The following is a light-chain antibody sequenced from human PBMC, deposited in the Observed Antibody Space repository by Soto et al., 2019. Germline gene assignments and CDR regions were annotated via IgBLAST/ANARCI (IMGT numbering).Light chain of an antibody. Sequence: EIVLTQSPATLSLSPGERATLSCRASQSVSDFLSWYQQRPGQAPRLLIYDASNRAAGVPARFSGSGSGTDFTLIISSLEPEDFAVYYCQQRTNWRLTFGGGTRVDIK. CDR1: QSVSDF. V-gene: IGKV3-11*01. J-gene: IGKJ4*01. CDR2: DAS. CDR3: QQRTNWRLT.